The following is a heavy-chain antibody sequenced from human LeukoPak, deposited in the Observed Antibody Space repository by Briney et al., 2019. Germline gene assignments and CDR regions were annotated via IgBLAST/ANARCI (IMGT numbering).Heavy chain of an antibody. CDR2: ISYDGSNK. CDR3: AKGRILGSYYSPLDY. CDR1: EFTFSSYG. D-gene: IGHD3-10*01. V-gene: IGHV3-30*18. J-gene: IGHJ4*02. Sequence: GRSLRLSCAASEFTFSSYGMHWVRQAPGKGLEWVAVISYDGSNKYYADSVKGRFTISRDNSKNTLYLQMNSLRAEDTAVYYCAKGRILGSYYSPLDYWGQGTLVTVSS.